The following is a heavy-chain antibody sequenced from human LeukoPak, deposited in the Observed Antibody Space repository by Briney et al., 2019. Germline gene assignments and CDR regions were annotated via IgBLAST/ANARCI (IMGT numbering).Heavy chain of an antibody. J-gene: IGHJ6*03. CDR3: ARGRGTSGSNRDFYYYYYMDV. CDR2: MNAGNGNT. CDR1: GYIFTDYA. Sequence: PMASLKVSCKASGYIFTDYAIHWLRQAPGQRPEWMGWMNAGNGNTKYSQKFQGRITLIRDTSAATAYMELSSLRHDDLAVYYCARGRGTSGSNRDFYYYYYMDVWGKGTTVTVSS. D-gene: IGHD2-15*01. V-gene: IGHV1-3*01.